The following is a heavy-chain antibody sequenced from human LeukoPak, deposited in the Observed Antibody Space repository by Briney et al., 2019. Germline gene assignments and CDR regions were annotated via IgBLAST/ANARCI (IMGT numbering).Heavy chain of an antibody. CDR1: GVSFSGAV. CDR3: SGKVTLRGGLLSDH. J-gene: IGHJ4*02. Sequence: GGSLRLSCEASGVSFSGAVIQSVRQAPGKGLEWVGRIRSNANNYATSYAESTKGRFIISRDDSKNTAYLQMNSLKIEDTATYFFSGKVTLRGGLLSDHWGQGTLVIVTS. CDR2: IRSNANNYAT. V-gene: IGHV3-73*01. D-gene: IGHD3-16*01.